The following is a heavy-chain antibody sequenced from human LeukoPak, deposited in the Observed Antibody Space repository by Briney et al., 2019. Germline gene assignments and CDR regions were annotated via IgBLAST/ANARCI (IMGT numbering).Heavy chain of an antibody. V-gene: IGHV1-2*06. CDR3: AREKVRQSGMDV. CDR2: INPNSGGT. Sequence: ASVKVSCKASGGTFSSYAISWVRQAPGQGLEWMGRINPNSGGTNYAQKFQGRVTMTRDTSISTAYMELSRLRSDDTAVYYCAREKVRQSGMDVWGQGTTVTVSS. D-gene: IGHD2-2*01. J-gene: IGHJ6*02. CDR1: GGTFSSYA.